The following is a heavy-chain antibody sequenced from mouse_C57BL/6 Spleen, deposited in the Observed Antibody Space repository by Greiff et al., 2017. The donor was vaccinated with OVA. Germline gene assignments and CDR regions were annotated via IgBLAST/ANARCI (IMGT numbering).Heavy chain of an antibody. V-gene: IGHV5-17*01. CDR2: ISSGSSTI. Sequence: EVKLVESGGGLVKPGGSLKLSCAASGFTFSDYGMHWVRQAPEKGLEWVAYISSGSSTIYYADTVKGRFTISRDNAKNTLFLQMTSLRSEDTAMYYCANRRLGPFDYWGQGTTLTVSS. CDR1: GFTFSDYG. CDR3: ANRRLGPFDY. D-gene: IGHD4-1*01. J-gene: IGHJ2*01.